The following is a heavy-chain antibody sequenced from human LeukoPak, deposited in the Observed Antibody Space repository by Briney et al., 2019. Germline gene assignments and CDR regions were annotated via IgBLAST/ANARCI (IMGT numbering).Heavy chain of an antibody. V-gene: IGHV4-4*09. CDR2: IYTSGST. CDR3: ARHGPRGDFWSGYYYYYYYYMDV. Sequence: SETLSLTCTVSGGSISSYYWSRIRQPPGKGLEWIGYIYTSGSTNYNPSLKSRVTISVDTSKNQFSLKLSSVAAADTAVYYCARHGPRGDFWSGYYYYYYYYMDVWGKGTTVTVSS. CDR1: GGSISSYY. D-gene: IGHD3-3*01. J-gene: IGHJ6*03.